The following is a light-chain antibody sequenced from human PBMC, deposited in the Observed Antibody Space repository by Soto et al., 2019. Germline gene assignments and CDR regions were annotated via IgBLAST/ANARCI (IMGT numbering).Light chain of an antibody. Sequence: QSVLTQPASVSGSPGQSITISCTSTSSDVGGDNYVSWYQQHPGKAPKLMIYEVTNQPSGVSNRFSGSKSGNTASLTISGLQAEDEADYYCSSYTSRSTLVFGTGTKVTVL. CDR1: SSDVGGDNY. CDR3: SSYTSRSTLV. J-gene: IGLJ1*01. CDR2: EVT. V-gene: IGLV2-14*01.